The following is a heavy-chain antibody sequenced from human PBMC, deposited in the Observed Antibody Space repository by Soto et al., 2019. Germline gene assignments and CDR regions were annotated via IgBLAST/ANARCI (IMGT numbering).Heavy chain of an antibody. CDR1: GLTVSGKKY. CDR2: VYDTDGT. V-gene: IGHV3-53*01. CDR3: ASWRLQEHAYDI. D-gene: IGHD4-4*01. J-gene: IGHJ3*02. Sequence: DVQLVESGGGLIQPGGSLRLSCEAFGLTVSGKKYMAWVRQAPGKGLEWVSGVYDTDGTYYADSVKGRFTSSRDSSKTIVYLQMNSLRPYDTAVYYCASWRLQEHAYDIWGRGTTVTVSS.